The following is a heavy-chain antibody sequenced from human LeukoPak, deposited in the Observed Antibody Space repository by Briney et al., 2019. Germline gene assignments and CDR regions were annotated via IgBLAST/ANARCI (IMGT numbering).Heavy chain of an antibody. Sequence: ASVKVSCKASGYTFTGYYMHWVRQAPGQGLEWMGWINPNSGGTNYAQKFQGWVTMTRDTSISTAYMELSRLRSDDTAMYYCARGIVVVPAAMLGYYYYYGMDVWGQGTTVTVSS. CDR1: GYTFTGYY. CDR2: INPNSGGT. V-gene: IGHV1-2*04. J-gene: IGHJ6*02. D-gene: IGHD2-2*01. CDR3: ARGIVVVPAAMLGYYYYYGMDV.